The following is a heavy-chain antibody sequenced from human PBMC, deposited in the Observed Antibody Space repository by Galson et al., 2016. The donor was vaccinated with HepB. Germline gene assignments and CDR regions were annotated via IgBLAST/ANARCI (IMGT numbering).Heavy chain of an antibody. Sequence: SLRLSCAASGFTFSSSWMNWIRQAPGKGLEWVANINQHGGEKYYVDSVKGRFTISRDKTDNLMSLQMNSLRADGTAVYYGATAVGGPYPRRFDDWGQGTLVTVSS. J-gene: IGHJ4*02. CDR3: ATAVGGPYPRRFDD. CDR2: INQHGGEK. CDR1: GFTFSSSW. V-gene: IGHV3-7*03. D-gene: IGHD3-16*02.